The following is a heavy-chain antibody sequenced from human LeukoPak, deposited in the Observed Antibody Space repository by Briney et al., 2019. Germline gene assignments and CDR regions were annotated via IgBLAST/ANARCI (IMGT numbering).Heavy chain of an antibody. CDR3: PKVRNYYSSGRKIDAFDI. CDR1: RFTLSSSA. Sequence: QSGGTLRLSCAASRFTLSSSAMSWVRQAPGKGLEGGSTVGGSGGTTYYADSVEGRFTISRDNSKNTVFLQMNTLRAEDTAVYYCPKVRNYYSSGRKIDAFDIWGQGTMVPVSS. V-gene: IGHV3-23*01. J-gene: IGHJ3*02. D-gene: IGHD3-10*01. CDR2: VGGSGGTT.